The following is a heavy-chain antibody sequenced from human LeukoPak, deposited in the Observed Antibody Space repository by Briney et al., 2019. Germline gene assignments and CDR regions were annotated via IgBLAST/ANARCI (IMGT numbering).Heavy chain of an antibody. V-gene: IGHV3-23*01. D-gene: IGHD3-9*01. Sequence: GGSLRLSCAASGFTFSSYGMSWVRQAPGKGLEWVSAISGSGGSTYYADSVKGRFTISRDNSKNTLYLQMNSLRAEDTAVYYCATNYDILTGYPKFDYWGQGTLVTVSS. CDR1: GFTFSSYG. J-gene: IGHJ4*02. CDR3: ATNYDILTGYPKFDY. CDR2: ISGSGGST.